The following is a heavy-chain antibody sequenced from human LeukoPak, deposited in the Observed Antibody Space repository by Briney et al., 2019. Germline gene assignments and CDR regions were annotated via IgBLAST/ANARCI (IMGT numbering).Heavy chain of an antibody. J-gene: IGHJ4*02. CDR1: GYTFINYY. CDR2: IIPILGIA. Sequence: ASVKVSCKASGYTFINYYMHWVRQAPGQGLEWMGRIIPILGIANYAQKFQGRVTITADKSTSTAYMELSSLRSEDTAVYYCASTRYYDSSGYRDYWGQGTLVTVSS. V-gene: IGHV1-69*02. D-gene: IGHD3-22*01. CDR3: ASTRYYDSSGYRDY.